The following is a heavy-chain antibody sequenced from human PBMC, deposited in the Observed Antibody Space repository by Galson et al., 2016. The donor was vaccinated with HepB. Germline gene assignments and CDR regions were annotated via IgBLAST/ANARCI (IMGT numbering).Heavy chain of an antibody. J-gene: IGHJ4*02. CDR3: AKKWSYGDYSFFDY. V-gene: IGHV3-33*06. Sequence: LRLSCAASGFTFSNFAMHWVRQAPGKGLEWVAVIWYDGTSKYYVDSVKGRFTISRDNSKNTLNLQMNSLRAEDTAVYYCAKKWSYGDYSFFDYWGQGTLVTVSS. D-gene: IGHD4-17*01. CDR2: IWYDGTSK. CDR1: GFTFSNFA.